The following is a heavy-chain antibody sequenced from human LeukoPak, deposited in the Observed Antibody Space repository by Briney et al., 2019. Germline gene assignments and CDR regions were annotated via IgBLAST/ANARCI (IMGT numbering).Heavy chain of an antibody. CDR1: GFTFSSYE. CDR2: ISSSGSTI. CDR3: ARGKRQWLAAYYYYYMDV. Sequence: GGSLRLSCAASGFTFSSYEMNWVRQAPGKGLEWVSYISSSGSTIYYADSVKGRFTISRDNAKNSLYLQMNSLRAEDTAVYYCARGKRQWLAAYYYYYMDVWGKGTTVTVSS. D-gene: IGHD6-19*01. V-gene: IGHV3-48*03. J-gene: IGHJ6*03.